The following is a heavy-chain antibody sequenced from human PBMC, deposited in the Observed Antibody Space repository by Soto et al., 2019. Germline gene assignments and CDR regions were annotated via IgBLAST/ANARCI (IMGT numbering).Heavy chain of an antibody. CDR1: GDSISSDAYY. CDR2: IYYRGIT. V-gene: IGHV4-30-4*01. Sequence: SETLSLSCTVSGDSISSDAYYWSWIRQPPGKGLEWIGNIYYRGITYYNPSLKSRVSISVDTSNNQFSLKLSSVVAADTAVYYCARGPRGYIGYDYPHFDYWGQGALVTVSS. D-gene: IGHD5-12*01. CDR3: ARGPRGYIGYDYPHFDY. J-gene: IGHJ4*02.